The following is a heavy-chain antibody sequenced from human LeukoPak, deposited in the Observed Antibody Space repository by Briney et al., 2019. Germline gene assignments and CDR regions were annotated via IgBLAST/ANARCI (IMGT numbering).Heavy chain of an antibody. D-gene: IGHD2-15*01. CDR3: ARKLRLAGNWFDP. CDR1: GGTFSSYA. Sequence: SVKVSCKASGGTFSSYAITWARQAPGQGLECMGKIIPISGTTNYAQKFQGRVTFTADESTRTAYMELSSLRYEDPALYYCARKLRLAGNWFDPWGQGTLVTVSS. CDR2: IIPISGTT. V-gene: IGHV1-69*13. J-gene: IGHJ5*02.